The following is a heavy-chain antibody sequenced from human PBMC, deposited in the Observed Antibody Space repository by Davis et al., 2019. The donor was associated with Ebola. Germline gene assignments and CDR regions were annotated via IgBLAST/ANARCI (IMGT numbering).Heavy chain of an antibody. CDR1: GGTFNSFG. J-gene: IGHJ5*02. Sequence: SVKVSCKASGGTFNSFGFGWVRQAPGQGLEWMGGIIPMFRSPHYAQKFQGRVTITADESTTTMYMDLSSLRSDDTAVYFCARVQTGYYFDSSDSPSWFDTWGQGTLVTVSS. V-gene: IGHV1-69*13. CDR2: IIPMFRSP. CDR3: ARVQTGYYFDSSDSPSWFDT. D-gene: IGHD3-9*01.